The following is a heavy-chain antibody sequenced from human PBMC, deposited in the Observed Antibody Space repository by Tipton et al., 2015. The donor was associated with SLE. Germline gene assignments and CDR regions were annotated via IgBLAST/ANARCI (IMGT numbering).Heavy chain of an antibody. V-gene: IGHV4-59*11. CDR3: AGAWQGYCSGGTCYVLDY. CDR2: ISYSETT. Sequence: TLSLTCTVSGGSISSHYWRWFRQPPGKGLEWIGYISYSETTNYNPSLKSRVTISVDTSKNQFSLKLRSVTAADTAVYYCAGAWQGYCSGGTCYVLDYWGQGTLVTVSS. D-gene: IGHD2-15*01. J-gene: IGHJ4*02. CDR1: GGSISSHY.